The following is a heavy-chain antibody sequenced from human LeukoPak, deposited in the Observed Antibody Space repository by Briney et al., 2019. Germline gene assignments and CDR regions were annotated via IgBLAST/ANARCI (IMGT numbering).Heavy chain of an antibody. Sequence: SETLSLTCTVSGGSISSRTYYWGWIRQPPGKGLEWIGTIYYSGSTYYNPSLKSRVTISVDTSKNQFSLKLSSVTAADTAVYYCARDTGDGYTPPNYYYYMDVWGKGTTVTVSS. CDR2: IYYSGST. CDR3: ARDTGDGYTPPNYYYYMDV. J-gene: IGHJ6*03. CDR1: GGSISSRTYY. D-gene: IGHD5-24*01. V-gene: IGHV4-39*07.